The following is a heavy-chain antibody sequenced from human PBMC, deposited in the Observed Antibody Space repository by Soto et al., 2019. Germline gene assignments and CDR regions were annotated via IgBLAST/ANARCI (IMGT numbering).Heavy chain of an antibody. CDR1: GYTFTNYW. CDR3: AASIFYYGMDV. CDR2: VYPGDSDT. Sequence: PGESLKISCKGSGYTFTNYWIGWVRQMPGKGLEWMGIVYPGDSDTKYNPSFQGQVTISADKSITTTYLQWSSLKASDTAIYYCAASIFYYGMDVWGQGTTVTVSS. J-gene: IGHJ6*02. V-gene: IGHV5-51*01.